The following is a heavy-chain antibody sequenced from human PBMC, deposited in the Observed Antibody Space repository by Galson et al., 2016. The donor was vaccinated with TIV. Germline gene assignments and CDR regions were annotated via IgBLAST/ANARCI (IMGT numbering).Heavy chain of an antibody. CDR2: IHSADSDT. D-gene: IGHD1-1*01. V-gene: IGHV5-51*01. CDR3: ARRRVATTGTSTYYHYMDV. Sequence: QSGAEVKKPGESLKISCKGSGYSFSNYWIGWVRQMPGKGLEWMGVIHSADSDTRYSPSFQGQVTISADKSISTAYLQWSSLKASDTAVYYCARRRVATTGTSTYYHYMDVWGKGTTVTVSS. J-gene: IGHJ6*03. CDR1: GYSFSNYW.